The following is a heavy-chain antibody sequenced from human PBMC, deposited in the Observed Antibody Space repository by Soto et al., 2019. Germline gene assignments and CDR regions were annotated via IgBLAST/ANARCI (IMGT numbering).Heavy chain of an antibody. J-gene: IGHJ4*02. D-gene: IGHD6-13*01. CDR1: GYTLTELS. V-gene: IGHV1-24*01. CDR2: FDPEDGET. Sequence: GASVKVSCKVSGYTLTELSMHWVRQAPGKGLEWMGGFDPEDGETIYAQKFQGRVTMTEDTSTDTAYMELSSLRSEDTAVYYCAKYIAAADSFDYWGQGTLVTVYS. CDR3: AKYIAAADSFDY.